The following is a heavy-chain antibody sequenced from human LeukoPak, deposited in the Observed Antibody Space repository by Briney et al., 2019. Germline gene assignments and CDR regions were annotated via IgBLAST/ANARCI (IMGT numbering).Heavy chain of an antibody. D-gene: IGHD3-10*01. CDR2: TDGGGGDT. V-gene: IGHV3-23*01. Sequence: GGSLRRSSAVSGFTFSNYAMIWLRQAPAMGLEWVSATDGGGGDTYYADSVQGRFIISRDNSKNMSYLQMNSLRAEDTAAYYCAKYFYDSGSYSFDYWGQGALVTVSS. CDR3: AKYFYDSGSYSFDY. CDR1: GFTFSNYA. J-gene: IGHJ4*02.